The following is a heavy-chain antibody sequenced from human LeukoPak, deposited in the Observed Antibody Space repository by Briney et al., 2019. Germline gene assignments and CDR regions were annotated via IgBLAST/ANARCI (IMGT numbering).Heavy chain of an antibody. CDR2: INPSGGST. D-gene: IGHD3-10*01. CDR3: ARDQPVYELWFGRGMVFDP. V-gene: IGHV1-46*01. Sequence: VASVKVSCKASGYTFTSYYMHWVRQAPGQGLEWMGLINPSGGSTSYAQKFQGRVTMTRDTSTSTVYMELSSLRSEDTAVYYCARDQPVYELWFGRGMVFDPWGQGTLVTVSS. J-gene: IGHJ5*02. CDR1: GYTFTSYY.